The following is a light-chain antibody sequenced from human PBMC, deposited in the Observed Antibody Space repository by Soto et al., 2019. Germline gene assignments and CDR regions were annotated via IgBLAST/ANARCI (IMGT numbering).Light chain of an antibody. CDR2: EVS. J-gene: IGLJ2*01. CDR3: SSKGGGHHWI. V-gene: IGLV2-8*01. Sequence: QSVLTQPPSASGSLGQSVTISCTGTSSDVGGYNYVSWYQHHAGTAPKLIIYEVSKRPSGVPDRFSGSKSGNTASLTVSGLQAEDETNYYCSSKGGGHHWIFGGGTKLTVL. CDR1: SSDVGGYNY.